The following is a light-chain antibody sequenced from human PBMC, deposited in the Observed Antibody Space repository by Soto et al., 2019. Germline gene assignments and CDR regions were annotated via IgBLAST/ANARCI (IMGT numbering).Light chain of an antibody. CDR2: GTS. CDR1: QSLSVSY. J-gene: IGKJ1*01. CDR3: HQFGGSPQT. V-gene: IGKV3-20*01. Sequence: EIVLTQSPGTLSLSPGDRATLSCRASQSLSVSYIAWYQQRPGQAPRLLIYGTSTRAAGVPDRFSGSGSGTDFTLAISRLEPEDFAVYYCHQFGGSPQTFGQGTTVEI.